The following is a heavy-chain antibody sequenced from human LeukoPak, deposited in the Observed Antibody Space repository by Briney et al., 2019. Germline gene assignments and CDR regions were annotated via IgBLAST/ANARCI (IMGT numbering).Heavy chain of an antibody. CDR1: GFTFSSYS. D-gene: IGHD4-17*01. V-gene: IGHV3-21*04. J-gene: IGHJ6*02. CDR2: ISSSSSYI. CDR3: AKAYGDYGRSGMDV. Sequence: PGGSLRLSCAASGFTFSSYSMNWVRQAPGKGLEWVSSISSSSSYIYYADSVKGRFTISRDTSRNTLYLQMISLRAEDTAVYHCAKAYGDYGRSGMDVWGPGTTVTVSS.